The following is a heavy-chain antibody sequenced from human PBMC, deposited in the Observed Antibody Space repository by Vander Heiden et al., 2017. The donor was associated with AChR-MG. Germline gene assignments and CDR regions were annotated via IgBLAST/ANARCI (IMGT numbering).Heavy chain of an antibody. J-gene: IGHJ4*02. CDR2: VSATGGSK. Sequence: VQLLESGGGLVQPGGSLRLSCAASGFTFSSYAMSWVRQAPGKGLEWVSAVSATGGSKYYADSMRGRFTVSKDISKNTTYLQMDSLGAEDTAVYYCAKDRSRYTVGDDWGQGTLSPSPQ. D-gene: IGHD6-13*01. V-gene: IGHV3-23*01. CDR3: AKDRSRYTVGDD. CDR1: GFTFSSYA.